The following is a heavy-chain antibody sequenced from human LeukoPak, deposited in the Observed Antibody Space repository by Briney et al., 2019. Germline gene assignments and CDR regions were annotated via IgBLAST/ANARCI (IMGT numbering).Heavy chain of an antibody. CDR1: GFTFSSYW. D-gene: IGHD4-17*01. CDR2: IKQDGSLK. Sequence: GGSLRLSCAASGFTFSSYWMTWVRQAPGKGLEWVANIKQDGSLKYHVDSVKGRFTISRDNAKNSLYLQMNSLRAEDTAVYYCARDRNDYGDRRGMDVWGQGTTVTVSS. J-gene: IGHJ6*02. V-gene: IGHV3-7*01. CDR3: ARDRNDYGDRRGMDV.